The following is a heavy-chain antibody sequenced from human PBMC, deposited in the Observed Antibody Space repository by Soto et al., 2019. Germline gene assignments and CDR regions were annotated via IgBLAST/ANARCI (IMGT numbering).Heavy chain of an antibody. Sequence: TLSLTCAVSGGSISSGGYSWSWIRQPPGKGLEWIGYIYHSGSTYYNPSLKSRVTISVDRSKNQFSLKLSSVTAADTAVYYCARATRGVQLWSSDYWGQGTLVTVSS. J-gene: IGHJ4*02. CDR3: ARATRGVQLWSSDY. CDR1: GGSISSGGYS. D-gene: IGHD5-18*01. CDR2: IYHSGST. V-gene: IGHV4-30-2*01.